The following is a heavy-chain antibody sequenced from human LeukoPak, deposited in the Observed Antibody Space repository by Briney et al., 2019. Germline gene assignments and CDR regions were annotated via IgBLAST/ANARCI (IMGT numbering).Heavy chain of an antibody. D-gene: IGHD6-6*01. CDR3: ARGSSSELYYYGLDV. J-gene: IGHJ6*02. CDR2: INPNSGGT. CDR1: GYTFTGYY. V-gene: IGHV1-2*02. Sequence: ASVKVSCKASGYTFTGYYMHWVRQAPGQGLELMGWINPNSGGTNYPQKFQGRVTMTRDTSISTAYMDLTRLTSDDTAVYYCARGSSSELYYYGLDVWGQGTTVTVSS.